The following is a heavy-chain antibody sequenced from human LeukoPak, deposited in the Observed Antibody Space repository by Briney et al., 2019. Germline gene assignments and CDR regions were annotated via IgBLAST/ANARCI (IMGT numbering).Heavy chain of an antibody. J-gene: IGHJ4*02. D-gene: IGHD2-2*01. CDR2: IKQDGSEK. V-gene: IGHV3-7*04. CDR3: ARVSYCSSTSCYDY. CDR1: GFTFSSYW. Sequence: GGSLRLSCAASGFTFSSYWMSWVRQAPGKGLEWLANIKQDGSEKYYVDSVKGRFTISRDNAKNSLYLQMNSLRAEDTAVYYCARVSYCSSTSCYDYWGQGTLVTVSS.